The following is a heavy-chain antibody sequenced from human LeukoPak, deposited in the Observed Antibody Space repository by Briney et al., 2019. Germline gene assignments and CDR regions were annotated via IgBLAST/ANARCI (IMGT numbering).Heavy chain of an antibody. D-gene: IGHD2-15*01. CDR3: VRRPSGRALDY. CDR2: IYDSVNT. J-gene: IGHJ4*02. V-gene: IGHV4-39*01. CDR1: GASINSNIYY. Sequence: NPSETLSLTCSVSGASINSNIYYWGWIRQPPGKGLEWIASIYDSVNTYYNPSLKSRVTISVDTSKNQFSLKVNSVTAADTAVYFCVRRPSGRALDYWGQGALVTVSS.